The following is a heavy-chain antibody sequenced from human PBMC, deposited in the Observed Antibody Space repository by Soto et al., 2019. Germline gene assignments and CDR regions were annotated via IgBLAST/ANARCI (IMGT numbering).Heavy chain of an antibody. J-gene: IGHJ5*02. CDR3: ARGGTLTPFDP. CDR1: GGTFSSYS. V-gene: IGHV1-69*12. D-gene: IGHD3-16*01. Sequence: QVQLVQSGPEVKEPGSSVKVSCKTSGGTFSSYSLNWVRQAPGQGLEWMGVITPLYGRKNYAQRFRGRVTFAAEESTSTAFTALTRATSDDTAVYFCARGGTLTPFDPWGQGTLVTVSS. CDR2: ITPLYGRK.